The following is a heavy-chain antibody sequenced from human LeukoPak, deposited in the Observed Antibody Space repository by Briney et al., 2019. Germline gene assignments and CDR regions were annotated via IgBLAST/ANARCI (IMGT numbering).Heavy chain of an antibody. Sequence: PGGSLRLSCAASGFTFSSYSMNWVRQAPGKGLEWVSSISSSSSYIYYADSVKGRFTISRDNAKNSLYLQMNSLRAEDTAVYYCAREWGKDILTGYSTYNWFDPWGQGTLVTVSS. D-gene: IGHD3-9*01. CDR1: GFTFSSYS. J-gene: IGHJ5*02. V-gene: IGHV3-21*01. CDR3: AREWGKDILTGYSTYNWFDP. CDR2: ISSSSSYI.